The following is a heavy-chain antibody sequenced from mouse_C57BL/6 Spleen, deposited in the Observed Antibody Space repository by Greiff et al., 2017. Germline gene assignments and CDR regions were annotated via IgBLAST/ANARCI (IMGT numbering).Heavy chain of an antibody. D-gene: IGHD2-5*01. Sequence: EVQRVESGGGLVKPGGSLKLSCAASGFTFSDYGMHWVRQAPEKGLEWVAYISSGSSTIYYADTVKGRFTISRDNAKNTLFLQMTSLRSEDTAMYYCARKDYYSNYVEFDYWGQGTTLTVSS. CDR3: ARKDYYSNYVEFDY. V-gene: IGHV5-17*01. CDR2: ISSGSSTI. J-gene: IGHJ2*01. CDR1: GFTFSDYG.